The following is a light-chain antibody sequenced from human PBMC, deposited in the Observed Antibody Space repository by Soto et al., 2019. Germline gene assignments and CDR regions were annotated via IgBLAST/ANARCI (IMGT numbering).Light chain of an antibody. V-gene: IGKV3-11*01. J-gene: IGKJ4*01. CDR2: DAS. CDR1: QSVSSY. Sequence: EIVLTQSPATLSLSPGERATLSCRASQSVSSYLAWYQQKPGQAPRLLIYDASNRATGIPARFSGSGSGSATDFTLTISSLEPEDFAVYYCQQRSNWLTFGGGTKVEIK. CDR3: QQRSNWLT.